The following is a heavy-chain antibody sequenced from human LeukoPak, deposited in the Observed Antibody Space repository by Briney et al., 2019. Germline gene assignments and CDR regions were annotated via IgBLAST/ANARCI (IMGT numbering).Heavy chain of an antibody. D-gene: IGHD4-23*01. Sequence: PSETLSLTCTVSGYSISSGYYWGWIRQLPGKGLEWIGSIYHSGSTYYNPSLKSRVTISVDTSKNQFSLKLSSVTAADTAVYYCARESSTVVQMFDYWGQGTLVTVSS. CDR1: GYSISSGYY. CDR3: ARESSTVVQMFDY. V-gene: IGHV4-38-2*02. CDR2: IYHSGST. J-gene: IGHJ4*02.